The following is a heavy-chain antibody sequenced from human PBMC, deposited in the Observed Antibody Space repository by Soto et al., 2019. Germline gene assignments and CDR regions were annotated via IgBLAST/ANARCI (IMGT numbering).Heavy chain of an antibody. J-gene: IGHJ5*02. V-gene: IGHV1-24*01. CDR3: DPLVIAAAGVTNWFDP. CDR2: FDPEDGET. D-gene: IGHD6-13*01. CDR1: GYTLTELS. Sequence: GASVKVSCKVSGYTLTELSMHWVRQAPGKGLEWMGGFDPEDGETIYAQKFQGRVTMTEDTSTDTAYMELSSLRSEDTAVYYCDPLVIAAAGVTNWFDPWGQGTLVTVSS.